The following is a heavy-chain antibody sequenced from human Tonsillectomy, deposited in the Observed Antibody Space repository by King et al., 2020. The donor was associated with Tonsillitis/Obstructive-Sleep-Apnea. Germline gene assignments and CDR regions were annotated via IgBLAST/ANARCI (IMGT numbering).Heavy chain of an antibody. V-gene: IGHV3-23*04. J-gene: IGHJ4*02. CDR2: ISSTGAGT. Sequence: VQLVESGGGLVRPGGSLRLSCAASGFTFGRFAMSWVRQAPGKGLQWVSAISSTGAGTNYADSVKGRFTISRDNSKNTLYLEMNSVRADDTAVYYCACAFYDFWRGSGALDFWGQGPLVTVSS. D-gene: IGHD3-3*01. CDR3: ACAFYDFWRGSGALDF. CDR1: GFTFGRFA.